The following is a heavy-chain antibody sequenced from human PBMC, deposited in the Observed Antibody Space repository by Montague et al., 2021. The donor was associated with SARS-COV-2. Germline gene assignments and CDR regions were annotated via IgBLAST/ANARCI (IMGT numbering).Heavy chain of an antibody. CDR1: GITFSSYA. CDR3: AKSGVVINPYYYYGMDV. J-gene: IGHJ6*02. Sequence: SLRLSCAASGITFSSYALTWVRQAPGKGLEWVSAISNSGGRTYYADSVKGRFTISRDNSKNTLYLQMNSLRGEDTAIYYCAKSGVVINPYYYYGMDVWGQGTTVTVSS. V-gene: IGHV3-23*01. CDR2: ISNSGGRT. D-gene: IGHD3-22*01.